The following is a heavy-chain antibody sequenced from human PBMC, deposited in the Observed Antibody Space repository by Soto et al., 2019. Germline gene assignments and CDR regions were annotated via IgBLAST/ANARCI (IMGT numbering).Heavy chain of an antibody. CDR2: ISAYNGNT. Sequence: ASVKVSCKASGYTFTSYGISWVRQAPGQGLEWMGWISAYNGNTNYAQKLQGRVTMTTDTSTSTAYMELRSLRSDDTAVYYCARAPGIAVAGPSPPYFDYWGQGTLVTVSS. J-gene: IGHJ4*02. V-gene: IGHV1-18*01. D-gene: IGHD6-19*01. CDR1: GYTFTSYG. CDR3: ARAPGIAVAGPSPPYFDY.